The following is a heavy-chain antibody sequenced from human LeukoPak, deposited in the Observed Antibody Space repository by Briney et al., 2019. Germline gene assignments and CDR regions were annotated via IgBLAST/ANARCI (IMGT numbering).Heavy chain of an antibody. Sequence: PGGSLRLSCAASGFTFSSYSMNWVRQAPGKGLEWVSSISSSSSYIYYADSVKGRFTISRDNAKNSVYLQMNSLRVEDTAVYYCARDAPYYDFWSGYGGTVFDYWGQGTLVTVSS. CDR3: ARDAPYYDFWSGYGGTVFDY. CDR1: GFTFSSYS. CDR2: ISSSSSYI. J-gene: IGHJ4*02. D-gene: IGHD3-3*01. V-gene: IGHV3-21*01.